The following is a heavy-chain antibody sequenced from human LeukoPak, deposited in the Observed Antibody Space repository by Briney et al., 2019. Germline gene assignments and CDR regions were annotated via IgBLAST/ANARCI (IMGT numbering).Heavy chain of an antibody. J-gene: IGHJ4*02. CDR1: GGSISSSSYY. Sequence: PSETLSLTCTVSGGSISSSSYYWGWIRQPPGKGLEWIGSIYHSGSTYYNPSLKSRVTISVDTSKNQFSLKLSSVTAADTAVYYCVGTMVRGVITFDYWGQGTLVTVSS. V-gene: IGHV4-39*01. CDR2: IYHSGST. D-gene: IGHD3-10*01. CDR3: VGTMVRGVITFDY.